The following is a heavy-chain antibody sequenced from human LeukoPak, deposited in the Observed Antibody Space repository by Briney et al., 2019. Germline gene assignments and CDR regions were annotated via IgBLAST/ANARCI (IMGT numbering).Heavy chain of an antibody. Sequence: SETLSLTCAVSGYSIGSGYYWGWIRQPPGKGLDWIASMYHSGNTYYNPSLKSRVAISVDTSKNQFSLRLSSVTAADTAVYYCAKQGPTVVTHFDTWGQGTLVTVSS. CDR3: AKQGPTVVTHFDT. CDR2: MYHSGNT. CDR1: GYSIGSGYY. D-gene: IGHD4-23*01. V-gene: IGHV4-38-2*01. J-gene: IGHJ4*02.